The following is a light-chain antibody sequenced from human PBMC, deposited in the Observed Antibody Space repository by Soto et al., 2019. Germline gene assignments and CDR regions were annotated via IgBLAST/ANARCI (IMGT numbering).Light chain of an antibody. Sequence: SYELTQPPSVSVDPGKTARITCGGNNIGSKSVHWYQQKPGQAPVLVIYYDSDRPSGIPERFSGSNSGNTATLTISRVEAGDEADYYCQVWDSSSGPVVFGGGTQLTVL. CDR2: YDS. CDR1: NIGSKS. CDR3: QVWDSSSGPVV. J-gene: IGLJ2*01. V-gene: IGLV3-21*04.